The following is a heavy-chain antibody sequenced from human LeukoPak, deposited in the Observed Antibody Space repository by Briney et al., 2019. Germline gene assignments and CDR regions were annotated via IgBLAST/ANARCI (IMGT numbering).Heavy chain of an antibody. D-gene: IGHD3-22*01. Sequence: GGSLRLSCAASGFTFNNFAIHWVRQAPGKGLEWVAGISYDGNNEYYADSVKGRFTISRDNSKNTLCLQINSLRAEDTAVYYCARGGYYYDSSGYYLNDYWGQGTLVTVSS. CDR3: ARGGYYYDSSGYYLNDY. V-gene: IGHV3-30-3*01. CDR1: GFTFNNFA. CDR2: ISYDGNNE. J-gene: IGHJ4*02.